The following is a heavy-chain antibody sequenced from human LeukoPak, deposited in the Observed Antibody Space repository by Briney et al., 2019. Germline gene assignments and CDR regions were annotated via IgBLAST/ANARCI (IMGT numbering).Heavy chain of an antibody. J-gene: IGHJ4*02. CDR1: GFTFSSYG. Sequence: GGSLRLSCAASGFTFSSYGMHWVRQAPGKGLEWVAVISYDGSNKYYADSVKGRFTISRDNSKNTLYLQMNSLRAEDTAVCYCARGPSHQYYYDGSGYSYGYYFDSWGQGTLVTVSS. CDR3: ARGPSHQYYYDGSGYSYGYYFDS. CDR2: ISYDGSNK. V-gene: IGHV3-30*03. D-gene: IGHD3-22*01.